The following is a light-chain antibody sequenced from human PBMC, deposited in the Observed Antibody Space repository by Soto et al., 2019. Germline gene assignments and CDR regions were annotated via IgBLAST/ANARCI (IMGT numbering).Light chain of an antibody. J-gene: IGKJ1*01. CDR2: DVS. Sequence: DIQMTQSPSTLSASVGDRVTITCRASQNIERWLAWYQQKPGKAPKLLLYDVSSLESGVPSRFSGSGSGTEFILTINGLQPDDFGVYYCQQYNKWPWTFGRGTKVEIK. CDR3: QQYNKWPWT. V-gene: IGKV1-5*01. CDR1: QNIERW.